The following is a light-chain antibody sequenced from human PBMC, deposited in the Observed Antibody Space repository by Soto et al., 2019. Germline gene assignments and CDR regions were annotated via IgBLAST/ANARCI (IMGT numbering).Light chain of an antibody. J-gene: IGKJ2*01. CDR1: QSVSVW. CDR2: DAS. CDR3: QQYITYSPYT. V-gene: IGKV1-5*01. Sequence: DIQMTQSPSTLSASVGDRVTITCRASQSVSVWLAWYQQKPGKAPKLLISDASSLQRGVPSRFGGSGSGTDFTLIISSLQPDDFATYYCQQYITYSPYTFGQGTKVEIK.